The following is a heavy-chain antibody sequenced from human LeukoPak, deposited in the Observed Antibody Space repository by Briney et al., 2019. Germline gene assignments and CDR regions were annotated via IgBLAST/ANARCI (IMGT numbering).Heavy chain of an antibody. Sequence: ASVKVSCKASGYTFTGYYMHWVRQAPGQGLEWMGWINPNSGGTNYAQKFQGRVTMTRDTSISTAYMELSRLRSDDTAVYYCARDLRDYVLAVALSWFDPWGQGTLVTVSS. J-gene: IGHJ5*02. V-gene: IGHV1-2*02. CDR3: ARDLRDYVLAVALSWFDP. D-gene: IGHD6-19*01. CDR1: GYTFTGYY. CDR2: INPNSGGT.